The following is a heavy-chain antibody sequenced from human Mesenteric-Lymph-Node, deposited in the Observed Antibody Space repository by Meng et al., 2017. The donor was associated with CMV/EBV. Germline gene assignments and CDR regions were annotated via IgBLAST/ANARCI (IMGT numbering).Heavy chain of an antibody. Sequence: SGCTSTNDAMDCVSQSPGRGLEWVSSVSNNGANTYSADSLKGRFTISRDNSKNAVYLQTNSLRVEDTAVYYCAKAAGTVIPNWFDSWGQGTLVTVSS. J-gene: IGHJ5*01. CDR2: VSNNGANT. D-gene: IGHD6-13*01. CDR1: GCTSTNDA. CDR3: AKAAGTVIPNWFDS. V-gene: IGHV3-23*01.